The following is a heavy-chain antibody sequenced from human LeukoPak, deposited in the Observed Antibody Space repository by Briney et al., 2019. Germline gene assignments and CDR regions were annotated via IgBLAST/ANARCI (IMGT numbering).Heavy chain of an antibody. J-gene: IGHJ5*02. CDR1: TASISSPYY. CDR2: MLHTGST. V-gene: IGHV4-38-2*01. CDR3: ASQISSRTLWFDP. Sequence: SETLSLTCAVSTASISSPYYWAWIRQSPGKGLECIGSMLHTGSTYYNPSLKSRVTISLGTSQNQFSLKMRSVTAADTAVYYCASQISSRTLWFDPWGQGILVSVSS. D-gene: IGHD2-2*01.